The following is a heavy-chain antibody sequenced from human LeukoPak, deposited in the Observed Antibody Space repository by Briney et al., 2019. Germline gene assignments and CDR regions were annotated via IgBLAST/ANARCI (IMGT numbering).Heavy chain of an antibody. J-gene: IGHJ6*03. CDR3: ARGRWWFAGRPPHYMDF. V-gene: IGHV4-38-2*02. Sequence: SETLSLTCTVSGYSISSGYYWGWIRQPPGKGLEWIGSIYHSGSTYYNPSLKSRVTISVDTSKNQFSLKLSSVTAADTAVYYCARGRWWFAGRPPHYMDFWGKGTTVTVSS. D-gene: IGHD6-6*01. CDR2: IYHSGST. CDR1: GYSISSGYY.